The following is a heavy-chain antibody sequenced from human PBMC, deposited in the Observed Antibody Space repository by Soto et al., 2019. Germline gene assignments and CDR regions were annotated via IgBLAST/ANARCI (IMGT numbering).Heavy chain of an antibody. CDR3: ARGRASGSYYLLGY. CDR2: INPNSGNI. Sequence: ASVKVSCKASGDTFTTYDINWVRQATGHGLEWMGWINPNSGNIGYAQRFQGRVTMTRDTAIRTAYMEVSSLRSDDTAVYYCARGRASGSYYLLGYWGQGTLVTVSS. J-gene: IGHJ4*02. V-gene: IGHV1-8*01. D-gene: IGHD3-10*01. CDR1: GDTFTTYD.